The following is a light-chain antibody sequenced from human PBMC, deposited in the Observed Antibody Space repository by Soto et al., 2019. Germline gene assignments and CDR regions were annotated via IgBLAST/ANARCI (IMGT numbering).Light chain of an antibody. CDR3: QQHNYWPS. CDR2: GAS. V-gene: IGKV3-15*01. CDR1: QSVSSN. J-gene: IGKJ2*01. Sequence: EIVMTQSPATLSVSPGERATLSCRASQSVSSNLAWYQQKPGQAPRLLLYGASTRATGIPGRFSGSGSGTEFTLTITSLQSEDFVVYYCQQHNYWPSFGQGTKLEIK.